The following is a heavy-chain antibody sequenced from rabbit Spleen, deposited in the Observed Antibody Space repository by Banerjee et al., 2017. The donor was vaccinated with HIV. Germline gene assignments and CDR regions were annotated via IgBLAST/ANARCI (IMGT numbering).Heavy chain of an antibody. CDR3: ARDTGSSFSSYGMDL. Sequence: QEQLEESGGDLVKPGASLTLTCTASGVSFSGDSYMCWVRQAPGKGLEWVVCIDAGSSGFTYFANWAKGRFTISKTSSTTVTLQMTSLTAADTATYFCARDTGSSFSSYGMDLWGPGTLVTVS. D-gene: IGHD8-1*01. CDR2: IDAGSSGFT. J-gene: IGHJ6*01. V-gene: IGHV1S45*01. CDR1: GVSFSGDSY.